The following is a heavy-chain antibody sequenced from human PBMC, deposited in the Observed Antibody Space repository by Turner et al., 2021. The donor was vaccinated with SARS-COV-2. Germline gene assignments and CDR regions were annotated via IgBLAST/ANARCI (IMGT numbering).Heavy chain of an antibody. V-gene: IGHV2-5*02. CDR3: ARHIVVAIFDY. Sequence: QITLKESGPTLVKPTQTLTLTCTFSGFSLSTSGVGVGWIRQPPGKALEWLALIYWADDNRYSPSLKSRLTITKDTSKTQVVLTMTNMDPVDTATYYCARHIVVAIFDYWGQGTLVTVSS. CDR1: GFSLSTSGVG. D-gene: IGHD2-21*01. J-gene: IGHJ4*02. CDR2: IYWADDN.